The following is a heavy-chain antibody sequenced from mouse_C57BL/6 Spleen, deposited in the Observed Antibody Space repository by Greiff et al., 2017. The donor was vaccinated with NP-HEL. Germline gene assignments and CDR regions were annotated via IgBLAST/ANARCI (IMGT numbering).Heavy chain of an antibody. J-gene: IGHJ3*01. CDR2: IYPRDGST. CDR3: AREALQLRLRRAWFAY. Sequence: VKLMESDAELVKPGASVKISCKVSGYTFTDHTIHWMKQRPEQGLEWIGYIYPRDGSTKYNEKFKGKATLTADKSSSTAYMQLNSLTSEDSAVYFCAREALQLRLRRAWFAYWGQGTLVTVSA. CDR1: GYTFTDHT. D-gene: IGHD3-2*02. V-gene: IGHV1-78*01.